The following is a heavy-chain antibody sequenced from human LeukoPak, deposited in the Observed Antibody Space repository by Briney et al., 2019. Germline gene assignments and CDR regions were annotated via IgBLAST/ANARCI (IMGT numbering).Heavy chain of an antibody. CDR3: ARGDVDTAMVYYYYGMDV. CDR1: GFNFNNYV. CDR2: ISYDGSNI. J-gene: IGHJ6*02. D-gene: IGHD5-18*01. Sequence: GGSLRLSCAASGFNFNNYVMHWVRQAPGKGLEWVAVISYDGSNIYYADSVKGRFTISRDNSKNTLYLQMNSLRAEDTAVYYCARGDVDTAMVYYYYGMDVWGQGTTVTVSS. V-gene: IGHV3-30-3*01.